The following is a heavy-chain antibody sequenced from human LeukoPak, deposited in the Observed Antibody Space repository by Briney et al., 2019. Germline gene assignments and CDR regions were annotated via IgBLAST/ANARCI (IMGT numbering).Heavy chain of an antibody. CDR1: GGSISSYY. Sequence: SETLSLTCTVSGGSISSYYWSWIRQPPGKGLEWIGYIYYSGSTNYNPSLKSRVTISVDTSKNQFSLKLSSVTAADTAVYYCARVNRAVAAALDYWGQGTLVTVSS. CDR3: ARVNRAVAAALDY. CDR2: IYYSGST. J-gene: IGHJ4*02. V-gene: IGHV4-59*01. D-gene: IGHD6-13*01.